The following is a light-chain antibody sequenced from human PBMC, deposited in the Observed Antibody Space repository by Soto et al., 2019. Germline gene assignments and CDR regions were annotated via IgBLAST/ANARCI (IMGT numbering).Light chain of an antibody. Sequence: EIVLTQSPGTLSLSPGERATLSCRASQSVSSSYLGWYQQKPGQAPRLLIYGGSSRATGIPDRFSGSGSGTAFTLTISRLEPEDFAVYYCQQYGSLPRTFGQGTKREIK. CDR1: QSVSSSY. CDR3: QQYGSLPRT. CDR2: GGS. J-gene: IGKJ2*01. V-gene: IGKV3-20*01.